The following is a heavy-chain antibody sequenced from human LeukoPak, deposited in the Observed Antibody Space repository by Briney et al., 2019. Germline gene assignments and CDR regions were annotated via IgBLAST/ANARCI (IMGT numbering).Heavy chain of an antibody. CDR2: IIPIFGTA. J-gene: IGHJ4*02. CDR3: ARDSRECSGGSCLYYFDY. CDR1: GGTFSSYA. V-gene: IGHV1-69*13. Sequence: ASVKVSCKASGGTFSSYAISWVRQAPGQGLEWMGGIIPIFGTANYAQKFQGRVTITADESTSTAYMELSSLRSEDTAVYYCARDSRECSGGSCLYYFDYWGQGTLVTVSS. D-gene: IGHD2-15*01.